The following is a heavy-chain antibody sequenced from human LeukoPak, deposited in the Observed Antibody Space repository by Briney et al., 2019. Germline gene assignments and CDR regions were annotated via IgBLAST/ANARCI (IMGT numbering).Heavy chain of an antibody. CDR1: GFTFSSYA. D-gene: IGHD1-14*01. CDR3: GRSNQADDY. V-gene: IGHV3-74*01. Sequence: QPGGSLRLSCAASGFTFSSYAMNWVRQAPGKGLVWVSRINAGGSSTTYADSVKGRFTISRDNAKNTLYLQMDSLRADDTGVYYCGRSNQADDYWGQGTLVTVSS. CDR2: INAGGSST. J-gene: IGHJ4*02.